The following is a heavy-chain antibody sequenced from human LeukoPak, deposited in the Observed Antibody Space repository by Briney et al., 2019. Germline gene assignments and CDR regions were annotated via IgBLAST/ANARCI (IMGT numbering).Heavy chain of an antibody. CDR3: ARVWLDGMDV. D-gene: IGHD5-18*01. J-gene: IGHJ6*02. CDR2: SYYSGST. V-gene: IGHV4-39*01. CDR1: GGFISRSGYY. Sequence: PSETLSLTCTVSGGFISRSGYYWGWIRQPPGKGLEWIGSSYYSGSTYYTPSLKSRVTISVDTSKNQFSLKLSSVTAADTAVYYCARVWLDGMDVWGQGTTVTVSS.